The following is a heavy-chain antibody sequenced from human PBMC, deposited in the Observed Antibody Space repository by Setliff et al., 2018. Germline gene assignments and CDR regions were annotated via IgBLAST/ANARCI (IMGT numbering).Heavy chain of an antibody. CDR2: ISHSGST. CDR1: GGSFSTYF. V-gene: IGHV4-34*01. Sequence: PSETLSLTCAVYGGSFSTYFWSWIRQPPGKGLEWIGEISHSGSTNYNPSLKSRVTMSVDTSKNQFSLNLNSVTAADTAVYYCVRESRSTWYRRDFWGQGTLVTVSS. D-gene: IGHD6-13*01. CDR3: VRESRSTWYRRDF. J-gene: IGHJ4*02.